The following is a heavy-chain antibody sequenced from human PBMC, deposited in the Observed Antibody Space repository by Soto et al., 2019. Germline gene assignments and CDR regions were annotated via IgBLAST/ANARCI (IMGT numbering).Heavy chain of an antibody. V-gene: IGHV4-59*01. J-gene: IGHJ5*02. CDR1: GGSTSSNY. CDR3: AREAAAASIGFDP. D-gene: IGHD2-2*01. Sequence: SETLSLTCTVSGGSTSSNYWTWLRQPPGKGLEWIGYIYDSGSTNYNPSLKSRVTLSVDTSKNQFSLKLTSVTAADTAVYYCAREAAAASIGFDPWGQGALVTVSS. CDR2: IYDSGST.